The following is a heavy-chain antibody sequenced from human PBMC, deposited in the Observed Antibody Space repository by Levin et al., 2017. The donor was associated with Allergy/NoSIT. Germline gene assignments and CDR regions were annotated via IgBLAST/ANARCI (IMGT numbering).Heavy chain of an antibody. CDR1: GFTFSSYG. V-gene: IGHV3-33*01. D-gene: IGHD3-22*01. CDR3: AREVYYDSSGLDY. CDR2: IWYDGSNK. Sequence: SCAASGFTFSSYGMHWVRQAPGKGLEWVAVIWYDGSNKYYADSVKGRFTISRDNSKNTLYLQMNSLRAEDTAVYYCAREVYYDSSGLDYWGQGTLVTVSS. J-gene: IGHJ4*02.